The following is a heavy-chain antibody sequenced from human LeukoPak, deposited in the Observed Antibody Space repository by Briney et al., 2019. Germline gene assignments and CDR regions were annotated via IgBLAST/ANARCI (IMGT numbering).Heavy chain of an antibody. J-gene: IGHJ4*02. D-gene: IGHD6-19*01. CDR1: GDSISSSTYSTTYY. Sequence: PSETLSLTCTVSGDSISSSTYSTTYYWGWIRQPPGKGLEWIGSITYSGTTHYNASLKSRVTISVDTSKNQFSLKLSSVTAADTAVYYCARDRKVAGYIDYWGQGTLVTVSS. CDR2: ITYSGTT. CDR3: ARDRKVAGYIDY. V-gene: IGHV4-39*07.